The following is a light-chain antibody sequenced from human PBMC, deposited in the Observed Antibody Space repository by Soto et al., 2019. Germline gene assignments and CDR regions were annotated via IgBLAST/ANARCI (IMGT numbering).Light chain of an antibody. CDR3: QQAYITPYT. J-gene: IGKJ2*01. CDR1: QAISIY. V-gene: IGKV1-39*01. Sequence: DIQVTQSPVSLSASVGDRVTITCRTSQAISIYLNWYQQKAGDAPRLLISAASDLEEGVPSRFSGSGSGADFALTINSLRPEEFATYYCQQAYITPYTFGQGTKLEI. CDR2: AAS.